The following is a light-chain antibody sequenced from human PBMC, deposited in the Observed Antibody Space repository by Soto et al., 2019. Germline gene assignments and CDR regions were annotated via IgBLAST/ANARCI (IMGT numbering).Light chain of an antibody. CDR3: AAWDDSLNGRV. CDR2: YDN. V-gene: IGLV1-44*01. CDR1: NSNIGSNT. J-gene: IGLJ1*01. Sequence: QSVLTQTPSASGTPGQRVTISCSGSNSNIGSNTVNWYQQLPGTATKLLIYYDNLRPSGVPDRISGSKSGTSVSLAISGLQSDDEADYYCAAWDDSLNGRVFGTGTKLTVL.